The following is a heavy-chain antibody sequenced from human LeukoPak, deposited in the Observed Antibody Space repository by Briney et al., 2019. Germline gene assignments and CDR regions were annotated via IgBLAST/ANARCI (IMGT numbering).Heavy chain of an antibody. J-gene: IGHJ3*02. V-gene: IGHV4-59*01. Sequence: SETLSLTCTVSGGSISSYYWSWIRQPPGKGLEWIGYIYYSGSTNYNPSLKSRVTISVDTSKNQFSLKLSSVTAADTAVYYCARGGGLPDAFDIWGQGTMVTVSS. CDR1: GGSISSYY. D-gene: IGHD2-15*01. CDR2: IYYSGST. CDR3: ARGGGLPDAFDI.